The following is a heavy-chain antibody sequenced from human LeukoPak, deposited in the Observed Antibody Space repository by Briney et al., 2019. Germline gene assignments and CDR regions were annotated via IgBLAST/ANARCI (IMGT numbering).Heavy chain of an antibody. Sequence: GGSLRLSCVASGFTFSSYWMSWVRQTPGKGLEWVANIKQDGSEKNYVDSVKGRFTVSRDNAKNSLYLQMNSLRADDTAVYYCARERGSGSYHPFDPWGQGTLATVSS. CDR3: ARERGSGSYHPFDP. J-gene: IGHJ5*02. CDR2: IKQDGSEK. D-gene: IGHD3-10*01. V-gene: IGHV3-7*01. CDR1: GFTFSSYW.